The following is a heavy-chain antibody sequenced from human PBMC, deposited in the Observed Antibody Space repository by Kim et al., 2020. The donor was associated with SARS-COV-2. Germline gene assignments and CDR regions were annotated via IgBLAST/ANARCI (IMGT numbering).Heavy chain of an antibody. V-gene: IGHV7-4-1*02. CDR2: INTNTGNP. Sequence: ASVKVSCKASGYTFTSYAKNWGRQAPVQGLEWMGWINTNTGNPTYAQGFTGRFVFSLDTSVSTAYLQISSLKAEDTAVYYCASTFWSGYTNWFDPWGQGT. CDR1: GYTFTSYA. J-gene: IGHJ5*02. D-gene: IGHD3-3*01. CDR3: ASTFWSGYTNWFDP.